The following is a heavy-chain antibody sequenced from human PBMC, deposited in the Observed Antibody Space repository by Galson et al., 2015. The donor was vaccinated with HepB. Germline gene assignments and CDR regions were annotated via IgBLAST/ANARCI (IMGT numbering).Heavy chain of an antibody. D-gene: IGHD3-22*01. J-gene: IGHJ4*02. CDR2: ISSNGGST. CDR1: GFTFSSYA. CDR3: VNLISPTYYYDSSGSDLDY. Sequence: SLRLSCAASGFTFSSYAMHWVRQAPGKGLEYVSAISSNGGSTYYADSVKGRFTISRDNSKNTLYLQMSSLRAEDTAVYYCVNLISPTYYYDSSGSDLDYWGQGTLVTVSS. V-gene: IGHV3-64D*06.